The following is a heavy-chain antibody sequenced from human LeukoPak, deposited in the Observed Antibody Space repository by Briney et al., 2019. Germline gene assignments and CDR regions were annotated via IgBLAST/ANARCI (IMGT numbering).Heavy chain of an antibody. D-gene: IGHD6-13*01. CDR2: IRYDGSIK. V-gene: IGHV3-30*02. Sequence: PGGSLRLSCAASGFTFSSYGMNWVRQAPGKGLEWVAFIRYDGSIKYSADSVKGRFTISRDNSKNTLFLQMNSLRAEDTAVYYCARESASSSHPFDYWGQGTLVTVSS. J-gene: IGHJ4*02. CDR3: ARESASSSHPFDY. CDR1: GFTFSSYG.